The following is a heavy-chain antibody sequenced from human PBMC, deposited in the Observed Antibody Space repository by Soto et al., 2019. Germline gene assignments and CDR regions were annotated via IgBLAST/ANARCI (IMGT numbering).Heavy chain of an antibody. CDR3: AKDGRLGQFDY. Sequence: EVQLVESGGGLVQPGGSLRLSCAASGFTLRGYLMHWVRQAPGKGLVWVSRINSYGSSTRYAEYVKCRFTISRDNAKNPLYLHMNSLRDADTAVHYCAKDGRLGQFDYWGQGTLVNASS. CDR2: INSYGSST. J-gene: IGHJ4*02. CDR1: GFTLRGYL. V-gene: IGHV3-74*01. D-gene: IGHD1-1*01.